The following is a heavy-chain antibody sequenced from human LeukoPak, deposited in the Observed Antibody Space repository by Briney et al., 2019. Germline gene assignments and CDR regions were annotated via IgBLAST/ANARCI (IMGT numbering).Heavy chain of an antibody. Sequence: ASVKVSCKASGYTFTGYYMHWVRQAPGQGLEWMGWINPNGGGTNYAQKFQGRVTMTRDTSISTVYMELSRLRSDDTAVYYCARASGSYWWFDSWGQGTLVTVSS. CDR3: ARASGSYWWFDS. CDR2: INPNGGGT. D-gene: IGHD1-26*01. V-gene: IGHV1-2*02. CDR1: GYTFTGYY. J-gene: IGHJ5*01.